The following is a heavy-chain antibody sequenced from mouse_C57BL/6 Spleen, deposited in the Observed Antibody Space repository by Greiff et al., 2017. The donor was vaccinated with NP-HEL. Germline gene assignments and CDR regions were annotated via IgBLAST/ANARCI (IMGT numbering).Heavy chain of an antibody. Sequence: QVQLQQSGAELVKPGASVKMSCKASGYTFTTYPIEWMKQNHGKSLEWIGNFHPYNDDTKYNEKFKGKATLTVEKSSSTVYVELSRLTSDDSAVYYCERRGYDGAWFAYWGQGTLVTVSA. D-gene: IGHD2-2*01. CDR2: FHPYNDDT. J-gene: IGHJ3*01. CDR3: ERRGYDGAWFAY. V-gene: IGHV1-47*01. CDR1: GYTFTTYP.